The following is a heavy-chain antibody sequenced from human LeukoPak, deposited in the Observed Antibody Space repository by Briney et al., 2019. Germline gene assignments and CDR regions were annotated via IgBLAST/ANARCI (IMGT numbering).Heavy chain of an antibody. CDR2: IYSGGNT. D-gene: IGHD1-26*01. CDR1: DGSINSDTYY. J-gene: IGHJ4*02. Sequence: PSETLSLTCSVSDGSINSDTYYWGWIRQPPGKGLEWIASIYSGGNTFHNPSLKSRVTISLDTSKNQFSLKLTSVTAADTAVYYCARDQRSLFDVWGQGSLVTVSS. V-gene: IGHV4-39*07. CDR3: ARDQRSLFDV.